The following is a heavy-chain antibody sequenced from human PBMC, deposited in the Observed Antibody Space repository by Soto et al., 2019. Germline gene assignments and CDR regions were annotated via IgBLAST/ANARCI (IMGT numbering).Heavy chain of an antibody. V-gene: IGHV7-4-1*01. CDR1: GYTFTSYA. J-gene: IGHJ4*02. CDR3: ARSSNDFWSASDY. CDR2: INTNTGNP. Sequence: SVKVSCKASGYTFTSYAMNWVRQAPGQGLEWMGWINTNTGNPTYAQGFTGRFVFSLDTSVSTAYLQICSLKAEDTAVYYCARSSNDFWSASDYWGQGTLVTVSS. D-gene: IGHD3-3*01.